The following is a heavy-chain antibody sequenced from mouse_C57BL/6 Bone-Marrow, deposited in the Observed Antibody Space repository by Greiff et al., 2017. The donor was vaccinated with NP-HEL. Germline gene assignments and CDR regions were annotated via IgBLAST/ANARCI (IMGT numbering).Heavy chain of an antibody. CDR3: AREEGITTVVASYYAMDY. J-gene: IGHJ4*01. D-gene: IGHD1-1*01. CDR2: ISDGGSYT. Sequence: EVKVVESGGGLVKPGGSLKLSCAASGFTFSSYAMSWVRQTPEKRLEWVATISDGGSYTYYPDNVKGRFTISRDNAKNNLYLQMSHLKSEDTAMYYCAREEGITTVVASYYAMDYWGQGTSVTVSS. V-gene: IGHV5-4*01. CDR1: GFTFSSYA.